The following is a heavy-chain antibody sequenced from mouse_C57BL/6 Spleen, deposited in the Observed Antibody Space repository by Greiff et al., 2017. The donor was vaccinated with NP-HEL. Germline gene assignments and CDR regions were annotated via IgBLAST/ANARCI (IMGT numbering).Heavy chain of an antibody. V-gene: IGHV1-18*01. Sequence: EVQLQQSGPELVKPGASVKIPCKASGYTFTDYNMDWVKQSHGKSLEWIGDINPNNGGTIYNQKFKGKATLTVDKSSSTAYMELRSLTSEDTAVYYCARALSYGGYYTFWFAYWGQGTLVTVSA. D-gene: IGHD2-3*01. CDR2: INPNNGGT. J-gene: IGHJ3*01. CDR1: GYTFTDYN. CDR3: ARALSYGGYYTFWFAY.